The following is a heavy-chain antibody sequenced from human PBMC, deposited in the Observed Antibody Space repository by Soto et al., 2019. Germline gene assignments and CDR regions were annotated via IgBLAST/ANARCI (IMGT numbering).Heavy chain of an antibody. CDR2: ISSSSSTI. J-gene: IGHJ6*03. CDR1: GFTFSSYS. Sequence: GGSLRLSCAASGFTFSSYSMNWVRQAPGKGLEWVSYISSSSSTIYYADSVKGRFTISRDNAKNSLYLQMNSLRAEDTAVYYCARDSRNGSGSPGKVFNYYYYYMDVWGKGTTVTVSS. CDR3: ARDSRNGSGSPGKVFNYYYYYMDV. V-gene: IGHV3-48*01. D-gene: IGHD3-10*01.